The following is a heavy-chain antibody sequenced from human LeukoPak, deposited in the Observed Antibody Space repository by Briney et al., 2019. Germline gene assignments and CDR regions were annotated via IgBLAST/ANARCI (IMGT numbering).Heavy chain of an antibody. J-gene: IGHJ3*02. V-gene: IGHV4-4*09. D-gene: IGHD2-8*01. Sequence: SETLSLTCTVSGGSISSYYWSWIRQPPGKGLEWIGYIYTSGSTNYNPSLKSRVTISVDTSKNQFSLKLSSVTAADTAVYYCARGVVLMVYATNAFDIWGQGTMVTVSS. CDR3: ARGVVLMVYATNAFDI. CDR1: GGSISSYY. CDR2: IYTSGST.